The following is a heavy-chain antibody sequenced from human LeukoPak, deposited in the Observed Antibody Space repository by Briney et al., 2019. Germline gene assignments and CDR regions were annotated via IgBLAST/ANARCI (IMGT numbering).Heavy chain of an antibody. Sequence: GGSLRLSCAASEFTVSSNYMSWVRQAPGKGLEWVSVIYSGGSTYYADSVKGRFTISRDNSKNTLYLQMNTLRAEDTAVYYCARIGSGWYWDYWGQGTLVTVSS. D-gene: IGHD6-19*01. V-gene: IGHV3-66*01. CDR3: ARIGSGWYWDY. CDR1: EFTVSSNY. CDR2: IYSGGST. J-gene: IGHJ4*02.